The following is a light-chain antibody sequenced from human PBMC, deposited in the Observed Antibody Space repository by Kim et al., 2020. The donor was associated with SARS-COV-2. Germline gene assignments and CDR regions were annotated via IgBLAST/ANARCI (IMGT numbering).Light chain of an antibody. CDR2: GAS. J-gene: IGKJ5*01. CDR3: QQYDTSLGVT. CDR1: HTLSSNF. Sequence: PGERATLFCRASHTLSSNFLAWYQQKPGQAPRLLIYGASSGAAGTPDRFSGSGSGTDFTLSISRLEPEDFAVYYCQQYDTSLGVTFGQGTRLEIK. V-gene: IGKV3-20*01.